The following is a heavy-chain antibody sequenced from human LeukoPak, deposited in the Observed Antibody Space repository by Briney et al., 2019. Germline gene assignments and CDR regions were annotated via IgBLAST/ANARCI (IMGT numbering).Heavy chain of an antibody. Sequence: GGSLRLSCTASGFTFGDYAMSWFRQAPGKGLEWVGFIRSKAYGGTTEYAASVKGRFTISRDDSKSIAYLQMNSLKTEDTAVYYCTRDRPDILTGYPISYYYYGMDVWGQGTTVTVSS. CDR1: GFTFGDYA. CDR3: TRDRPDILTGYPISYYYYGMDV. CDR2: IRSKAYGGTT. J-gene: IGHJ6*02. D-gene: IGHD3-9*01. V-gene: IGHV3-49*03.